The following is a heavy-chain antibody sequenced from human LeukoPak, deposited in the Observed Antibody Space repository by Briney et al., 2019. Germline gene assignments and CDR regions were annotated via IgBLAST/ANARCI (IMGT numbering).Heavy chain of an antibody. Sequence: GGSLRLSCAASGFTFDDYGMSWVRQAPGKGLEWVSGINWNGGSTGYADSVKGRFTISRDNAKNSLYLQMNSLRAEDTALYYCARDYDSSGYYLDAFDMWGQGTMVTVSS. CDR2: INWNGGST. CDR3: ARDYDSSGYYLDAFDM. J-gene: IGHJ3*02. CDR1: GFTFDDYG. D-gene: IGHD3-22*01. V-gene: IGHV3-20*04.